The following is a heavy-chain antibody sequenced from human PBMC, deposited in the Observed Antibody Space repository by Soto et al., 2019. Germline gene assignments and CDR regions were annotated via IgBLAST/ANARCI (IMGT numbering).Heavy chain of an antibody. Sequence: GASVKVSCKASGGTFSSYAISWVRQAPGQGLEWMGGIIPIFGTANYAQKFQGRVTITADESTSTAYMELSSLRSEDTAVYYCARGPVGEPYYYYYGMDVWGQGTTVAVSS. CDR1: GGTFSSYA. V-gene: IGHV1-69*13. J-gene: IGHJ6*02. CDR2: IIPIFGTA. CDR3: ARGPVGEPYYYYYGMDV. D-gene: IGHD3-16*01.